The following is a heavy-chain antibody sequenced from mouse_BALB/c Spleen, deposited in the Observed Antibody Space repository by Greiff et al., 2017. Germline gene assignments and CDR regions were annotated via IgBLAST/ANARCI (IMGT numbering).Heavy chain of an antibody. CDR3: ARSRLRPWFAY. Sequence: QVQLQQSGPQLVRPGASVKISCKASGYSFTSYWMHWVKQRPGQGLEWIGMIDPSDSETRLNQKFKDKATLTVDKSSSTAYMQLSSPTSEDSAVYYCARSRLRPWFAYWGQGTLVTVSA. D-gene: IGHD2-4*01. CDR1: GYSFTSYW. J-gene: IGHJ3*01. CDR2: IDPSDSET. V-gene: IGHV1S127*01.